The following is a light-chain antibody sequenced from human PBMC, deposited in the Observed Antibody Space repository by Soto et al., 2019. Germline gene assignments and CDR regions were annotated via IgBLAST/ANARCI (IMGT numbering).Light chain of an antibody. CDR3: KQYKDWPLT. J-gene: IGKJ1*01. V-gene: IGKV3-15*01. CDR1: QSVDSY. CDR2: GAS. Sequence: EIVMTQSPATLSVSPGEGATLSCRASQSVDSYLAWYQQKPGQAPRLLLYGASSRATGIPARFSGSGSGTEFTLTISSLQSEDFAVYYCKQYKDWPLTFGQGTKVDIK.